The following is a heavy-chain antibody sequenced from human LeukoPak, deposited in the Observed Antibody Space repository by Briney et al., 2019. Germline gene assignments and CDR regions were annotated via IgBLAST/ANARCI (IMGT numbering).Heavy chain of an antibody. CDR1: GFTFSSYA. CDR2: IWYDGSNK. V-gene: IGHV3-33*08. Sequence: GGSLRLSCAASGFTFSSYAMHWVRQAPGKGLEWVAVIWYDGSNKYYADSVKGRFTISRDNSKNTLYLQMSSLRAEDTAVYYCARDLGGYYGMDVWGQGTTVTVSS. CDR3: ARDLGGYYGMDV. J-gene: IGHJ6*02. D-gene: IGHD3-16*01.